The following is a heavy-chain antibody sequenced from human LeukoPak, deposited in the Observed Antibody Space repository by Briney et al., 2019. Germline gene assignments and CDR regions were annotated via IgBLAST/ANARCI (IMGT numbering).Heavy chain of an antibody. V-gene: IGHV5-51*01. J-gene: IGHJ3*01. D-gene: IGHD2-2*01. CDR1: GYSFTSNW. CDR3: ARHAGTSLSDPFDV. Sequence: PGESLKISCKGSGYSFTSNWIGWVRQMPGKGLEWMGIICPGDSDTRYSPSFEGQVTISADKSISTAYLQWSTLKASDTAMYYCARHAGTSLSDPFDVWGQGTMVTVSS. CDR2: ICPGDSDT.